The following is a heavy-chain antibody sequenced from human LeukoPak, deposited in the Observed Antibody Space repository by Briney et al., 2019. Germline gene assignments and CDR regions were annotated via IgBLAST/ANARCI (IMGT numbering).Heavy chain of an antibody. CDR3: AADWNGYSSGWYIFDY. V-gene: IGHV1-24*01. CDR1: GYTLTELS. Sequence: ASVKVSCKVSGYTLTELSMHWVRQAPGKGLEWMGGFDPEDGETIYAQKFQGRVTMTEDTSTDTAYMELSSLRSEDTAVYYCAADWNGYSSGWYIFDYWGQGTLATVSS. D-gene: IGHD6-19*01. CDR2: FDPEDGET. J-gene: IGHJ4*02.